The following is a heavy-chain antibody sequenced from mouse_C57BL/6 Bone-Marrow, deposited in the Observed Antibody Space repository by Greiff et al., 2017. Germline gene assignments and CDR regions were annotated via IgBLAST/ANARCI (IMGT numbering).Heavy chain of an antibody. CDR2: ISNGGGST. CDR1: GFTFSDYY. V-gene: IGHV5-12*01. J-gene: IGHJ3*01. Sequence: DVQLVESGGGLVQPGGSLTLSCAASGFTFSDYYMYWVRQTPEKRLEWVAYISNGGGSTYYTDTVKGRFTISRDNAKNTLYLQRSRLKSEDAAMYYCARLDDYAAWFAYWGQGTLVTVSA. CDR3: ARLDDYAAWFAY. D-gene: IGHD2-4*01.